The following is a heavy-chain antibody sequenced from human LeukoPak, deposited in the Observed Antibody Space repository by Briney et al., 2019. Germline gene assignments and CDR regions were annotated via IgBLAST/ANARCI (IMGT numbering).Heavy chain of an antibody. J-gene: IGHJ6*02. CDR2: ISAYNGNT. Sequence: GSSVKVSCKASGGTFSSYGISWVRQAPGQGLEWMGWISAYNGNTNYAQKLQGRVTMTTDTSTSTAYMELRSLRSDDTAVYYCARAWGAMVSPHYYYYGMDVWGQGTTVTVSS. CDR1: GGTFSSYG. D-gene: IGHD5-18*01. V-gene: IGHV1-18*01. CDR3: ARAWGAMVSPHYYYYGMDV.